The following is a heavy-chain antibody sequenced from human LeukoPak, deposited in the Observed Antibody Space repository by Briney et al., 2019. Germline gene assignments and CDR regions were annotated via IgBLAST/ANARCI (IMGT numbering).Heavy chain of an antibody. J-gene: IGHJ3*02. D-gene: IGHD2-2*01. V-gene: IGHV5-51*01. Sequence: GESLKISCKGSGYSFTSYWIGWVRQMPGKGLEWMGIIYPGDSDTRYSPSFQGQVTISADKSISTAYLQWSSLKASDTAMYYCARRPNPDIVVVPAATGDADAFDIWGQGTMVTVSS. CDR2: IYPGDSDT. CDR1: GYSFTSYW. CDR3: ARRPNPDIVVVPAATGDADAFDI.